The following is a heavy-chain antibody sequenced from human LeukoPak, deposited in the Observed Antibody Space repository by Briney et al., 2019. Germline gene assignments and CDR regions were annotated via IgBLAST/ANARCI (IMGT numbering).Heavy chain of an antibody. V-gene: IGHV4-39*02. D-gene: IGHD3-22*01. CDR1: GGSISSMSYY. J-gene: IGHJ1*01. Sequence: PSETLSLTCTVSGGSISSMSYYWGWIRQPPGKGLEWIANIYSSGSTYQNPSLKSRVTISVDTSKTHFSLKLSSLTAADTAVYYCGSQFYDSSGYYLQHWGQGTLVTVSS. CDR2: IYSSGST. CDR3: GSQFYDSSGYYLQH.